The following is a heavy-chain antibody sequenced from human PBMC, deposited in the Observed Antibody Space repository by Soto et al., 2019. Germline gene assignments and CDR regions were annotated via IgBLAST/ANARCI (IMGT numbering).Heavy chain of an antibody. J-gene: IGHJ4*02. Sequence: QITLNESGPTLVKPTQTLTLTCTFSGFSLSTRDVGVGWIRQPPGEALEWLGVVYWDDSKTYSPSLASRLTITNDTSKNHVVLSMTKMDPVDTATYYCAHCRGGVASFWGQGTLVTVSS. CDR1: GFSLSTRDVG. CDR2: VYWDDSK. D-gene: IGHD2-2*01. CDR3: AHCRGGVASF. V-gene: IGHV2-5*02.